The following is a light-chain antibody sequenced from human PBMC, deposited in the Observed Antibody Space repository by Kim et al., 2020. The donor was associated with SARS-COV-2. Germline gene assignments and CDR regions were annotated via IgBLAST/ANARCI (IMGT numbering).Light chain of an antibody. V-gene: IGKV1-27*01. CDR3: QDYNDAPWT. CDR2: TAS. Sequence: DIQMTQSPSSLSASIGDRVTITCRASQAISKYLAWYQQKPGKAPKLLIYTASTLQSGVPSRFSGSGSGTDFTLTISSLQPEDVATYYCQDYNDAPWTFGQGTKVDIK. CDR1: QAISKY. J-gene: IGKJ1*01.